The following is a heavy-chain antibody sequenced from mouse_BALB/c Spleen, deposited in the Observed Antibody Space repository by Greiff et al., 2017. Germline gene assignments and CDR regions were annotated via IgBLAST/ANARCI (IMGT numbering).Heavy chain of an antibody. J-gene: IGHJ2*01. CDR1: GFTFSSYT. Sequence: EVKLVESGGGLVKPGGSLKLSCAASGFTFSSYTMSWVRQTPEKRLEWVATISSGGSYTYYPDSVKGRFTISRDNAKNTLYLQMSSLKSEDTAMYYCTREGYYGSSYDWGQGTTLTVSS. CDR2: ISSGGSYT. D-gene: IGHD1-1*01. CDR3: TREGYYGSSYD. V-gene: IGHV5-6-4*01.